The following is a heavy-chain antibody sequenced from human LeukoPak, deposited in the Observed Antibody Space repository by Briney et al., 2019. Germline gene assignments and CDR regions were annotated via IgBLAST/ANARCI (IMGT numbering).Heavy chain of an antibody. J-gene: IGHJ4*02. CDR1: GFTFSSYA. Sequence: PGGSLRLSCAASGFTFSSYAMSWVRQAPGKGLEWVSGISDSGGSTYYADSVKGRFTISRDNSKNTLYLQMNSLRAEDTAVYYCARGREYSSSWYALGYWGQGTLVTVSS. CDR2: ISDSGGST. D-gene: IGHD6-13*01. V-gene: IGHV3-23*01. CDR3: ARGREYSSSWYALGY.